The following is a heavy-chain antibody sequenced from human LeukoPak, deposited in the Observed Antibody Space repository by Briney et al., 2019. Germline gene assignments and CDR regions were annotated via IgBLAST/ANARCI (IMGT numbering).Heavy chain of an antibody. CDR1: GFTFSSYA. Sequence: QTGGSLRLSCAASGFTFSSYAMSWVRQAPGKGLEWVSAISGSGGSTYYADSVKGRFTISRDNSKNTLYLRMNSLRAEDTAVYYCAKHYYDSSGYWPDYWGQGTLVTVSS. CDR2: ISGSGGST. D-gene: IGHD3-22*01. J-gene: IGHJ4*02. V-gene: IGHV3-23*01. CDR3: AKHYYDSSGYWPDY.